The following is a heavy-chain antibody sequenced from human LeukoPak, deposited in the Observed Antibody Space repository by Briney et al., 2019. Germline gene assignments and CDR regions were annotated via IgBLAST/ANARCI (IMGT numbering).Heavy chain of an antibody. CDR3: ARDREYYDSSGLFDY. CDR2: INPNSGGT. J-gene: IGHJ4*02. V-gene: IGHV1-2*02. D-gene: IGHD3-22*01. CDR1: GYTFTGYY. Sequence: ASVKVSCKASGYTFTGYYMHWVRQAPGQGLEWMGWINPNSGGTNYAQKFQGRVTMTRDTSISTAYMKLSRLRSDDTAVYYCARDREYYDSSGLFDYWGQGTLVTVSS.